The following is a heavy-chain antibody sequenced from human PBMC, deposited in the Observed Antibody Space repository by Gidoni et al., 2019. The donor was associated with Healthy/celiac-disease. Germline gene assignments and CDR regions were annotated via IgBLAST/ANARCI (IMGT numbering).Heavy chain of an antibody. V-gene: IGHV4-34*01. J-gene: IGHJ6*03. D-gene: IGHD2-8*01. CDR1: GGSFSGYY. CDR3: ARGRVDIVLNYYYYMDV. CDR2: INHSGST. Sequence: QVQLQQWGAGLLKPSETLSLPCAVYGGSFSGYYWSWIRQPPGKGLEWIGEINHSGSTNYNPSLKSRVTISVDTSKNQFSLKLSSVTAADTAVYYCARGRVDIVLNYYYYMDVWGKGTTVTVSS.